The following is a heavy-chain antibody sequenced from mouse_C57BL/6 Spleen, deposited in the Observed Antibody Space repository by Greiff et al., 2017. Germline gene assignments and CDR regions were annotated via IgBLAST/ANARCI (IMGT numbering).Heavy chain of an antibody. CDR2: IWWDDDQ. D-gene: IGHD1-1*01. Sequence: QVTLKVSGPGLLQPSQTLSLTCSFSGFSLSTFGMGVGWIRQPSGKGLEWLAHIWWDDDQYYNPALTSRLTISKDTSKNQVFLKIANLDTADTATDYCARMGITTVVATRGDFDVWGTGTTVTVSS. CDR1: GFSLSTFGMG. V-gene: IGHV8-8*01. J-gene: IGHJ1*03. CDR3: ARMGITTVVATRGDFDV.